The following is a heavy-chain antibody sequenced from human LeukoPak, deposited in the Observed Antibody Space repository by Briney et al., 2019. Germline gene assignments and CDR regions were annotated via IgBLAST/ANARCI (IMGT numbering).Heavy chain of an antibody. D-gene: IGHD3-22*01. Sequence: PGGSLRLSCAASGFTFSSYAMSWVRQAPGKGLEWVSAISGSGGSTYYADSVKGRFTISRDNSKNTLYLQMNSLRAEDTAVYYCAKGPWYYYDSSGPYYFDYWGQGTLVTVSS. CDR1: GFTFSSYA. CDR3: AKGPWYYYDSSGPYYFDY. CDR2: ISGSGGST. J-gene: IGHJ4*02. V-gene: IGHV3-23*01.